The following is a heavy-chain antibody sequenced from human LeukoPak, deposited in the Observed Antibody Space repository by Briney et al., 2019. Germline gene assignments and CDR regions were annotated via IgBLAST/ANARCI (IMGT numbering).Heavy chain of an antibody. CDR2: IYTSGST. J-gene: IGHJ6*03. D-gene: IGHD6-13*01. V-gene: IGHV4-4*07. Sequence: PSETLSLTCTVSGGSISSYYWSWIRQPAGKGLEWIGRIYTSGSTNYNPSLKSRVTMSVDTSKNQFSLKLSSVTAADTAVYYCARGIAAAGFYYYNYMDVCGKGTTVTVSS. CDR1: GGSISSYY. CDR3: ARGIAAAGFYYYNYMDV.